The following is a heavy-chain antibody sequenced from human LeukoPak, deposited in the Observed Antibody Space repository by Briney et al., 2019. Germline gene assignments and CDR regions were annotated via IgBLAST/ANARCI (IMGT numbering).Heavy chain of an antibody. Sequence: SETLSLTCTVSGGSISRSRDYWGWIRQPPGKGLEWIGSIYYSGSTYYNPSLKSRVTISGDTSKNRFSLKLSSVTAADTAMYYCARGGSDIVVVVAATGWFDPWGQGTLVTVSS. CDR1: GGSISRSRDY. CDR2: IYYSGST. J-gene: IGHJ5*02. D-gene: IGHD2-15*01. CDR3: ARGGSDIVVVVAATGWFDP. V-gene: IGHV4-39*07.